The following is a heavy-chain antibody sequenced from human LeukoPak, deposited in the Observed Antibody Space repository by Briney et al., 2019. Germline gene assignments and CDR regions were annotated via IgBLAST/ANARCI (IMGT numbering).Heavy chain of an antibody. CDR1: GYTFTSYD. V-gene: IGHV1-8*01. D-gene: IGHD3-3*01. CDR2: MNPNSGNT. CDR3: ARLTYYDFWSGYYRHYMDV. Sequence: GASVKVSCKASGYTFTSYDINWVRQATGQGLEWMGWMNPNSGNTGYAQKFQGRVTMTRNTSISTAYMELSSLRSEDTAVYYCARLTYYDFWSGYYRHYMDVWGKGTTVIVSS. J-gene: IGHJ6*03.